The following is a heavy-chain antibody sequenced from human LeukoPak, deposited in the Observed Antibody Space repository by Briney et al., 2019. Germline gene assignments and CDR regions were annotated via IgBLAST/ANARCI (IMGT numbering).Heavy chain of an antibody. J-gene: IGHJ6*02. CDR1: GGSISSYY. D-gene: IGHD4-23*01. V-gene: IGHV4-59*12. CDR2: IYYSGSI. CDR3: ARQHGSPQLRWYYYYGMDV. Sequence: ASETLSLTCTVSGGSISSYYWSWIRQPPGKGLEWIGYIYYSGSINYNPSLESRVTISVDTSKNQFSLKLSSVTAADTAVYYCARQHGSPQLRWYYYYGMDVWGQGTTVTVSS.